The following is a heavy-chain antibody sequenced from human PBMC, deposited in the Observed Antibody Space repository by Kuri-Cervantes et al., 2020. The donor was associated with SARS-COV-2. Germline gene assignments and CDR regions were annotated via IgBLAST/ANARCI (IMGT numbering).Heavy chain of an antibody. Sequence: ESLKISCTVSGDSMHSFYWGWIRQPPGKGLEWIGYIYYSGSTNCNPSLKSRVTISVDTSKNQFSLKLSSVTATDTAVYYCAIRYYDFWSGYYSPYYYYGMDVWGQGTTVTVSS. J-gene: IGHJ6*02. D-gene: IGHD3-3*01. CDR3: AIRYYDFWSGYYSPYYYYGMDV. CDR2: IYYSGST. CDR1: GDSMHSFY. V-gene: IGHV4-59*08.